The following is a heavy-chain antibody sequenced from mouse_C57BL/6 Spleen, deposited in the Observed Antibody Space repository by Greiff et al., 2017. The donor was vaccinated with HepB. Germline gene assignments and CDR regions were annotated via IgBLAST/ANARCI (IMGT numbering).Heavy chain of an antibody. D-gene: IGHD4-1*01. CDR2: INPNNGGT. V-gene: IGHV1-26*01. CDR1: GYTFTDYY. CDR3: ARKLGDYFDY. J-gene: IGHJ2*01. Sequence: VQLQQSGPELVKPGASVKISCKASGYTFTDYYMNWVKQSHGKSLEWIGDINPNNGGTSYNQKFKGKATLTVDKSSSTAYMELRSLTSEDSAVYYCARKLGDYFDYGGQGTTLTVSS.